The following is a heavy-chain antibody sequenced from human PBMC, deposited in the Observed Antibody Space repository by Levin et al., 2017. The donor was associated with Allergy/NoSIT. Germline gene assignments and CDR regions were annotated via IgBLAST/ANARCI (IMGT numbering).Heavy chain of an antibody. V-gene: IGHV3-49*04. D-gene: IGHD3-22*01. CDR3: IRGYSGYYAEYFYH. Sequence: GGSLRLSCTVSGFKFGDYAMSWVRQAPGKGLEWVGFIRNKEYGEKTEYAASVKGRFTVSRDDSKSIAYLQMNSLTTEDTAVYYCIRGYSGYYAEYFYHWGQGTVVTVSS. J-gene: IGHJ1*01. CDR1: GFKFGDYA. CDR2: IRNKEYGEKT.